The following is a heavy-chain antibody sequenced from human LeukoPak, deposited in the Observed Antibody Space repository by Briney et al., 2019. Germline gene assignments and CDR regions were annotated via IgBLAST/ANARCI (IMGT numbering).Heavy chain of an antibody. Sequence: ASVKVSCKASGYTFTSYYMHWVRQAPGQGLEWMGIINPSGGSTSYAQKFQGRVTMTRDMSTSTVYMELSSLRSEDTAVYYCARVDAGYGGNSPDFDYWGQGTLATVSS. D-gene: IGHD4-23*01. J-gene: IGHJ4*02. CDR2: INPSGGST. CDR3: ARVDAGYGGNSPDFDY. V-gene: IGHV1-46*01. CDR1: GYTFTSYY.